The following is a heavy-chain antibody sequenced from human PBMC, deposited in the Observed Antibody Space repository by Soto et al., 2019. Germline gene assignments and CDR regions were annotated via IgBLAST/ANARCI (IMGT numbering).Heavy chain of an antibody. Sequence: EVQPLESGGGLVQPGGSLRLSCAASGFTFSSYAMSWVRQAPGKGLEWVSAISGSGGSTYYADSVKGRFTISRDNSKNTLYLQMNSLRAEDTAVYYCARPWVTMVRGAADYWGQGTLVTVSS. CDR2: ISGSGGST. CDR3: ARPWVTMVRGAADY. J-gene: IGHJ4*02. D-gene: IGHD3-10*01. V-gene: IGHV3-23*01. CDR1: GFTFSSYA.